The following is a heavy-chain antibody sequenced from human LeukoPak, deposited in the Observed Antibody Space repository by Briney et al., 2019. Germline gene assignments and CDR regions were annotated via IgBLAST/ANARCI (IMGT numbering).Heavy chain of an antibody. V-gene: IGHV4-34*01. J-gene: IGHJ6*02. D-gene: IGHD2-15*01. CDR1: GGSFSGYY. Sequence: SETLSLTCAVYGGSFSGYYWSWIRQPPGKGPEWIGEINHSGSTNYNPSLKSRVTISVDTSKNQFSLKLSSVTAADTAVYYCARAGDCSGGSCYSGYYYYGMDVWGQGTTVTVSS. CDR3: ARAGDCSGGSCYSGYYYYGMDV. CDR2: INHSGST.